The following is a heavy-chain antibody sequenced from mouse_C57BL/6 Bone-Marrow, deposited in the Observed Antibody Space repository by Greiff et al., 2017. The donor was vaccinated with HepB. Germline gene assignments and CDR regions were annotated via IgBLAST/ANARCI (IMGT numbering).Heavy chain of an antibody. V-gene: IGHV1-50*01. J-gene: IGHJ2*01. Sequence: QVQLQQSGAELVKPGASVKLSCKASGYTFTSYWMQWVKQRPGQGLEWIGEIEPSDSYTNYNQNVKGKATLTVDTSTSTAYMQLSSLTSEDSAVYYCASGLPYYFDYWGQGTTLTVSS. CDR3: ASGLPYYFDY. D-gene: IGHD6-2*01. CDR1: GYTFTSYW. CDR2: IEPSDSYT.